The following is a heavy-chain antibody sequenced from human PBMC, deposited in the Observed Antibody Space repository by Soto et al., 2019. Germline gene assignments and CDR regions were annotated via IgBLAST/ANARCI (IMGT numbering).Heavy chain of an antibody. J-gene: IGHJ3*02. CDR1: GYTLTELS. CDR2: FDPEDGET. CDR3: ATELLQTIAVAGPDAFDI. V-gene: IGHV1-24*01. Sequence: GASVKVSCKVSGYTLTELSMHWVRQAPGKGLEWMGGFDPEDGETIYAQKFQGRVTMTEDTSTDTAYMELSSLRSEDTAVYYCATELLQTIAVAGPDAFDIWGQGTMVTVSS. D-gene: IGHD6-19*01.